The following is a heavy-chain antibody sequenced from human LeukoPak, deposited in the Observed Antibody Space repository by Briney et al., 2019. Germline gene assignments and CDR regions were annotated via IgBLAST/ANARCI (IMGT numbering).Heavy chain of an antibody. CDR3: ATSPGVGSGWYAEGFDY. CDR2: IKSKDDGETT. CDR1: GLTFNTAG. J-gene: IGHJ4*02. D-gene: IGHD6-19*01. Sequence: GGSLRLSCVVSGLTFNTAGMSWVRQAPGKGLEWVGRIKSKDDGETTDNAAHVKGRFSISRDNSKDTVYLQMNSLKTEDTAVYYCATSPGVGSGWYAEGFDYWGQGTLVTVSS. V-gene: IGHV3-15*01.